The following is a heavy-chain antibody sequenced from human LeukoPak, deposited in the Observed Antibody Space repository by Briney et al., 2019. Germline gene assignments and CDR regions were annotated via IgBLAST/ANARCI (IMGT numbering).Heavy chain of an antibody. V-gene: IGHV3-23*01. CDR1: RFTFSSYS. J-gene: IGHJ4*02. Sequence: GGSLRLSCAASRFTFSSYSMNWVRQAPGKGLEWVSAIVDSGTSTYYADSVKGRFTISRDNSKNTLFLQMNSLRAEDTAVYYCAKSSGRFVLSATYYFDYWGQGTLVTVSS. CDR3: AKSSGRFVLSATYYFDY. D-gene: IGHD1-26*01. CDR2: IVDSGTST.